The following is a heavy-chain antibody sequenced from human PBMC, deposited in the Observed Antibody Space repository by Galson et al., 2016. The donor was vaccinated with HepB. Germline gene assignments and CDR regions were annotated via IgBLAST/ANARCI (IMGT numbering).Heavy chain of an antibody. V-gene: IGHV1-69*13. CDR1: GGTFTSYA. Sequence: SVKVSCKVSGGTFTSYAISWVRQAPGQGLEWMGGITPMFGTANFALKFQDRVTITADESTSTVYMELSSLRSEDTAVYFCARSVNVLGKPSSLNYYYYYGLDVWGQGTTVTVSS. J-gene: IGHJ6*02. CDR2: ITPMFGTA. D-gene: IGHD3-10*02. CDR3: ARSVNVLGKPSSLNYYYYYGLDV.